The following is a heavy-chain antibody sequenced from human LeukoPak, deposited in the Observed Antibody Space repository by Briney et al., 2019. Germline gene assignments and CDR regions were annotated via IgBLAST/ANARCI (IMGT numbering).Heavy chain of an antibody. CDR1: GFTFSSYS. J-gene: IGHJ3*02. Sequence: GGSLRLSCAASGFTFSSYSMNWVRQAPGKGLEWVSYISSSSSTIYYADSVKGRFTISRDNAKSSLYLQMNSLRAEDTAVYYCARDRGGHGGDFPTDAFDIWGQGTMVTVSS. CDR2: ISSSSSTI. V-gene: IGHV3-48*01. CDR3: ARDRGGHGGDFPTDAFDI. D-gene: IGHD2-21*01.